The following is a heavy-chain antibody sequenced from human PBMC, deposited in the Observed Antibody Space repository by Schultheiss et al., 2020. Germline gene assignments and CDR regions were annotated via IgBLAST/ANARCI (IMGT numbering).Heavy chain of an antibody. CDR3: ARGIEPWYYLDY. CDR1: GFTFSSYW. D-gene: IGHD6-13*01. CDR2: IYSGGST. J-gene: IGHJ4*02. Sequence: GGSLRLSCAASGFTFSSYWMSWVRQAPGKGLEWVSVIYSGGSTYYADSVKGRFTISRDNAKNSLYLQMNSLRVEDTAIYYCARGIEPWYYLDYWGQGALVTVSS. V-gene: IGHV3-66*01.